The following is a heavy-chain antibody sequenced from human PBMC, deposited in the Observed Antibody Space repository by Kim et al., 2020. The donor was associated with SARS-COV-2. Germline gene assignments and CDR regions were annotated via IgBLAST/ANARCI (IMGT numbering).Heavy chain of an antibody. D-gene: IGHD2-21*02. CDR3: ARDIIVVVTAENWFDP. J-gene: IGHJ5*02. Sequence: SVKGRFTISRDNAKNSLYLQMNSLRAENTAVYYCARDIIVVVTAENWFDPWGQGTLVTVSS. V-gene: IGHV3-11*06.